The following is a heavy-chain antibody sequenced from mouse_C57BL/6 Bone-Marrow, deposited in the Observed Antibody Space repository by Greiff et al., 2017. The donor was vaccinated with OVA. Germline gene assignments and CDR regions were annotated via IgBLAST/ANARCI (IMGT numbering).Heavy chain of an antibody. CDR2: ISSGSSTI. Sequence: EVKVVESGGGLVKPGGSLKLSCAASGFTFSDYGMHWVRQAPEKGLEWVAYISSGSSTIYYADTVKGRFTISRDNAKNTLFLQMTSLRSEDTAMYYCARLITTVPSYYAMDYWGQGTSVTVSS. V-gene: IGHV5-17*01. CDR1: GFTFSDYG. D-gene: IGHD1-1*01. CDR3: ARLITTVPSYYAMDY. J-gene: IGHJ4*01.